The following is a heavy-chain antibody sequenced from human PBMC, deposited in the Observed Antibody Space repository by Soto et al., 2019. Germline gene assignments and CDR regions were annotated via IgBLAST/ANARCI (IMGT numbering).Heavy chain of an antibody. CDR1: GFTFSSYS. D-gene: IGHD1-20*01. V-gene: IGHV3-21*01. CDR3: ARTARGAITPGYFDS. J-gene: IGHJ4*02. CDR2: ISYTSTYI. Sequence: EVQLVESGGGLVTPGGSLRLSCSASGFTFSSYSMNWVRQAPGKGLEWVSSISYTSTYIYYAESLKGRFTISRDNAQNSLYLQMDSLRAADTAVYYGARTARGAITPGYFDSWGQGTLVSVSS.